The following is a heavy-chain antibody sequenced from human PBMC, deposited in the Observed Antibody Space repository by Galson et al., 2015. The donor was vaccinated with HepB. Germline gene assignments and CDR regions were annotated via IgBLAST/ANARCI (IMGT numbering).Heavy chain of an antibody. D-gene: IGHD3-10*01. CDR3: ASSPPGSYYGSGSYENY. V-gene: IGHV3-74*01. J-gene: IGHJ4*02. CDR1: GFTFSSYW. CDR2: INSDGSST. Sequence: SLRLSCAASGFTFSSYWMHWVRQAPGKGLVWVSRINSDGSSTSYADSVKGRFTISRDNAKNTLYLQMNSLRAEDTAVYYCASSPPGSYYGSGSYENYWGQGTLVTVSS.